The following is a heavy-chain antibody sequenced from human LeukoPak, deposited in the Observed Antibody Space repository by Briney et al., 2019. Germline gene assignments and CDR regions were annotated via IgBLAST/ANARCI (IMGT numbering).Heavy chain of an antibody. V-gene: IGHV3-48*01. D-gene: IGHD4-23*01. J-gene: IGHJ4*02. CDR3: ARDFGGFPLDY. CDR2: ISRSSSTI. CDR1: GFTFSTYE. Sequence: PGGSLRLSCEASGFTFSTYEMNWVRQTPGKGPEWVSYISRSSSTIYYADSVKGRFTISRDNAKNSLYLQMNSLRAEDTAVYYCARDFGGFPLDYWGQGTLVTVSS.